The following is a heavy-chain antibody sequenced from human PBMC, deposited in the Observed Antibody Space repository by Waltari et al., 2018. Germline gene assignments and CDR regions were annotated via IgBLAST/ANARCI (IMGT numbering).Heavy chain of an antibody. Sequence: QVQLQESGPRLLKPSETLSLICTVSGDSISGFYWSWVRQPPGKGLAWIGDIYYTGSTNFHPSLKSRVTMSVDTSKNQFSLKLSSVTAAYTAFYYCARGGGGDWEWFDPWGQGTLVTVSS. CDR1: GDSISGFY. CDR3: ARGGGGDWEWFDP. D-gene: IGHD2-21*02. J-gene: IGHJ5*02. CDR2: IYYTGST. V-gene: IGHV4-59*01.